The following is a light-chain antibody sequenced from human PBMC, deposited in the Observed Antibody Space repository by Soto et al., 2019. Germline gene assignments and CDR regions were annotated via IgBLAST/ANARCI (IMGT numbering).Light chain of an antibody. J-gene: IGKJ1*01. CDR3: QQYYSSPWT. V-gene: IGKV4-1*01. CDR2: WAS. Sequence: DIVMTQSPESLAVSLGERATINCKSSQSVLYSSNNKNYLAWYQQKPGQTPKLLIYWASTRESGVPDRFSGSGSGTDFTLTISSLQAEDVAVYYCQQYYSSPWTFGQGTKVQIK. CDR1: QSVLYSSNNKNY.